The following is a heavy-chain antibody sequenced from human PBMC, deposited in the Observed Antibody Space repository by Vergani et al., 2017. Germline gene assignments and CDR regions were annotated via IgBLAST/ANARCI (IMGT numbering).Heavy chain of an antibody. Sequence: QVQLVESGGGVVQPGRSLRLSCAASGFTFSSYGMHWVRQAPGKGLEGVAVISYEGSNKYYADSGKGRFTISRDNSKNTLYLQMNSRRAEDTAVYYCATDARRYDSSGFDPWGQGTLVTVSS. V-gene: IGHV3-30*03. D-gene: IGHD3-22*01. J-gene: IGHJ5*02. CDR1: GFTFSSYG. CDR2: ISYEGSNK. CDR3: ATDARRYDSSGFDP.